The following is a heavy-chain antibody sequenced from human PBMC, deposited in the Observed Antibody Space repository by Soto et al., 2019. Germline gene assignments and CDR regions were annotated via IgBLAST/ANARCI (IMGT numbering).Heavy chain of an antibody. D-gene: IGHD3-22*01. J-gene: IGHJ3*02. V-gene: IGHV4-34*01. CDR2: INHSGST. CDR3: ARDRTYYYDSSGYYYVVFRAFDI. CDR1: GGSFSGYY. Sequence: LSLTCAVYGGSFSGYYWSWIRQPPGKGLEWIGEINHSGSTNYNPSLKSRVTISVDTSKNQFSLKLSSVTAADTAVYYCARDRTYYYDSSGYYYVVFRAFDIWGQGTMVTVSS.